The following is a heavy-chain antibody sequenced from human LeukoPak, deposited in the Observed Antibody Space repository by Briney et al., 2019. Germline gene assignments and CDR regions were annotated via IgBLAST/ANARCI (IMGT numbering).Heavy chain of an antibody. CDR2: INPSGGST. CDR3: ARDVVGATLDY. CDR1: GYTFTGYY. D-gene: IGHD1-26*01. V-gene: IGHV1-46*01. J-gene: IGHJ4*02. Sequence: GASVKVSCKASGYTFTGYYMHWVRQAPGQGLEWMGWINPSGGSTSYAQKFQGRVTMTRDMSTSTVYMELSSLRSEDTAVYYCARDVVGATLDYWGQGTLVTVSS.